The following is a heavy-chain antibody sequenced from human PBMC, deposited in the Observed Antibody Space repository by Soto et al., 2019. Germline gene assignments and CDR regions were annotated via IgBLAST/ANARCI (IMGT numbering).Heavy chain of an antibody. CDR1: GYTFNSYG. V-gene: IGHV1-18*01. J-gene: IGHJ6*04. CDR2: ISAYNGNT. CDR3: ARDPGYCSSTSCYGQGDV. Sequence: ASLKVSCKASGYTFNSYGISWARQAPGQGLEWMGWISAYNGNTNYAQKLQGRVTMTTDTSTSTAYMELRSLRSDDTAVYYCARDPGYCSSTSCYGQGDVWGKGTTVTVSS. D-gene: IGHD2-2*01.